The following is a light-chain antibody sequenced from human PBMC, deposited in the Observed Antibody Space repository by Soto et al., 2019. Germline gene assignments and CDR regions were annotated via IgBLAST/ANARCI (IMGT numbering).Light chain of an antibody. Sequence: EIVLTQSPGTLSLSPGERATLSCRASQSVSSSYLAWCQQKPGQAPRLLIYGASSRATGIPDRFSGSGSGIDFTLTISRLEPEDFAVYYCQQYGSSPMYTFGQGTKLEIK. CDR1: QSVSSSY. J-gene: IGKJ2*01. V-gene: IGKV3-20*01. CDR3: QQYGSSPMYT. CDR2: GAS.